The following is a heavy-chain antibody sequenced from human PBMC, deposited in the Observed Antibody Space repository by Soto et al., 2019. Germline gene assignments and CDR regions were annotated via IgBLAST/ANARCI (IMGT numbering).Heavy chain of an antibody. CDR1: SGSMSSYY. CDR2: IHYNGRT. CDR3: ARYDILTGRHDKLDF. D-gene: IGHD3-9*01. J-gene: IGHJ4*02. Sequence: SETLSLTCTVSSGSMSSYYWSWIRQPPGKGLEWIGYIHYNGRTNYNPSLKSRVTISIDTSNNQFSLKLTSVTTADTAVYFCARYDILTGRHDKLDFWGQGTLVTVS. V-gene: IGHV4-59*01.